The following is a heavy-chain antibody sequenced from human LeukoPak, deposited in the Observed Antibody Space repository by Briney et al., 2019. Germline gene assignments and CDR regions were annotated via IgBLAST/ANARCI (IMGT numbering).Heavy chain of an antibody. CDR3: AREGEGRHFDY. D-gene: IGHD1-26*01. CDR1: GGSISSSSYY. J-gene: IGHJ4*02. Sequence: SETLSLTCTVSGGSISSSSYYWGWIRQPPGKGLEWIGSIYYSGSTYYNPSLKSRVTISVDTSKNQFSLKLSSVAAADTAVYHCAREGEGRHFDYWGQGTLVTVSS. V-gene: IGHV4-39*07. CDR2: IYYSGST.